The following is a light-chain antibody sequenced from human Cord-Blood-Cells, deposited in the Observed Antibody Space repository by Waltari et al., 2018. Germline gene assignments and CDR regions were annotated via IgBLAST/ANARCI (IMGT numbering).Light chain of an antibody. CDR1: SSDVGGYNY. V-gene: IGLV2-14*01. Sequence: QSALTQPASVSGSPGQSITISCTGTSSDVGGYNYVSWYQQHPVKAPKLMIYEVSNRPAGVSNRCSGSKSCNTASLTISGLQAEDEADYYCSSYTSSSTWVFGGGTKLTVL. CDR3: SSYTSSSTWV. J-gene: IGLJ3*02. CDR2: EVS.